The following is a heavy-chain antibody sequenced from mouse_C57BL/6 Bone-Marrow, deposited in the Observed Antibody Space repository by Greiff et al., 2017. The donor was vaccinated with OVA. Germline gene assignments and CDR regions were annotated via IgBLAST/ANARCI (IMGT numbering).Heavy chain of an antibody. CDR2: INPNNGGT. D-gene: IGHD4-1*01. J-gene: IGHJ1*03. Sequence: VQLQQPGAELVKPGASVKLSCKASGYTFTDYNMHWVKQSHGKSLEWIGYINPNNGGTSYNQKFKGKATLTVKKSSSTAYMELRSLTSEDSAVYYCARNWDYWYFDVWGTGTTVTVSS. CDR1: GYTFTDYN. CDR3: ARNWDYWYFDV. V-gene: IGHV1-22*01.